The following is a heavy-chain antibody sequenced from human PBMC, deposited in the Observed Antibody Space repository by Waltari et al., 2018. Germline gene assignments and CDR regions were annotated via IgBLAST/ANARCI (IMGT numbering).Heavy chain of an antibody. CDR2: ISFDGKQI. CDR1: GFIFSSPG. Sequence: VQLLESGGGVVQPGGSLRLSCAASGFIFSSPGMHWVRQIPGKGLEGVAFISFDGKQIVDADSVRGRFTISRDNSNNIVFLQMNSLRPEDSGVYYCAKDGDYSLTEYDAFDVWGQGTVVTVSP. J-gene: IGHJ3*01. CDR3: AKDGDYSLTEYDAFDV. V-gene: IGHV3-30*02. D-gene: IGHD4-17*01.